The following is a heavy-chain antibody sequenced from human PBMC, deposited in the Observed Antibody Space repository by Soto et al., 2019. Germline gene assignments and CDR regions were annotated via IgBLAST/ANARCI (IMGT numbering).Heavy chain of an antibody. CDR1: GGSLSGATYS. CDR2: IFPSGTT. V-gene: IGHV4-30-2*01. Sequence: PSETLSLTCGVSGGSLSGATYSWNWIRQPPGKGLEWIGYIFPSGTTYYNPSIKSRVTISIDVSKNQVSLSLRSLTAADTAVYYCARSREFDYWSQGTLVTVSS. J-gene: IGHJ4*02. CDR3: ARSREFDY.